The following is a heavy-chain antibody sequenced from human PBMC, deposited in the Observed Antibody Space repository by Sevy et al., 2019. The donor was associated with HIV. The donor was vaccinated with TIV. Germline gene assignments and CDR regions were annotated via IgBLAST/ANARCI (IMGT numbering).Heavy chain of an antibody. D-gene: IGHD3-22*01. CDR3: ARDDNYYYGMDV. Sequence: GGSLRLSCAASGFTFSSYAMHWVRQAPGKGLEWVAVISYDGSNKYYADSVKGRFTISRDNSKNTLYLQMNSLRAEDTAMYYCARDDNYYYGMDVWGQGTTVTVSS. CDR2: ISYDGSNK. CDR1: GFTFSSYA. J-gene: IGHJ6*02. V-gene: IGHV3-30*04.